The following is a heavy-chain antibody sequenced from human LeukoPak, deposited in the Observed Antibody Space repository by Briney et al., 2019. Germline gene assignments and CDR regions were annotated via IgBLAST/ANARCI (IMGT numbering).Heavy chain of an antibody. CDR2: IIPIFGTA. CDR1: GGTFSSYA. Sequence: ASVTVSCKASGGTFSSYAISWVRQAPGQGLEWMGGIIPIFGTANYAQKFQGRVTITADESTSTAYMELSSLRSEDTAVYYCARDLGVGRYCSSTGCYGGYYYYGMDVWGQGTTVTVSS. D-gene: IGHD2-2*01. V-gene: IGHV1-69*13. CDR3: ARDLGVGRYCSSTGCYGGYYYYGMDV. J-gene: IGHJ6*02.